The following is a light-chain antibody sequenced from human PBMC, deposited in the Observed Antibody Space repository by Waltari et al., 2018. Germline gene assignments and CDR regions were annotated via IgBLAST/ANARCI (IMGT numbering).Light chain of an antibody. CDR3: QQGHSTPRT. J-gene: IGKJ1*01. Sequence: DIQMTQSPSSLSASVGDRVTITSRASQSISSYLNWYQQKPEKAPQLLIYAASSLQSGVPSRFSGRGSGTDFTLTITSLQPEDFATYYCQQGHSTPRTFGQGTKVEIK. CDR2: AAS. CDR1: QSISSY. V-gene: IGKV1-39*01.